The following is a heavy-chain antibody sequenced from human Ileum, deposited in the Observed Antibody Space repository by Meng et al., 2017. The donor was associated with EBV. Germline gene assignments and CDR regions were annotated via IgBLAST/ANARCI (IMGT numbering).Heavy chain of an antibody. J-gene: IGHJ4*02. V-gene: IGHV4-4*02. Sequence: HVQLQESGQGLVKPSGTLSRTCAVSGGSSSSSNWWSWVRQPPGKGLEWIGEIYHSGSTNYNPSLKSRVTISVDKSKNQFSLKLSSVTAADTAVYYCASFPPPGKQWLVTDYWGQGTLVTVSS. CDR3: ASFPPPGKQWLVTDY. CDR1: GGSSSSSNW. D-gene: IGHD6-19*01. CDR2: IYHSGST.